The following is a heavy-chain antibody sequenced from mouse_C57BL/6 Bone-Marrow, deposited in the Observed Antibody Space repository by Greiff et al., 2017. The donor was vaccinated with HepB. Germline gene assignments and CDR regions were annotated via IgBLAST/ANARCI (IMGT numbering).Heavy chain of an antibody. CDR3: ARSGGYVPFAY. CDR1: GYTFTSYW. CDR2: IDPSDSYT. J-gene: IGHJ3*01. D-gene: IGHD2-2*01. Sequence: QVQLQQPGAELVKPGASVKLSCKASGYTFTSYWMQWVKQRPGQGLEWIGEIDPSDSYTNYNQKFKGKATLTVDTSSSTAYMQLSSLTSEVSAFYYCARSGGYVPFAYWGQGTLVTVSA. V-gene: IGHV1-50*01.